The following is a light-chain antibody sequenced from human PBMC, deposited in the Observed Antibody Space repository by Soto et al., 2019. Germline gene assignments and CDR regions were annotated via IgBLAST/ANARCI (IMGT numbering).Light chain of an antibody. CDR3: EQYGSSPT. J-gene: IGKJ2*01. CDR1: QSPGDSY. Sequence: EIVLTQSPGTLSLSPGERATLSCRASQSPGDSYLAWYQQKPGQAPRLLLYATARSATGIPDRFSGSGSETDFTLTISRLEPEDFAVYYCEQYGSSPTFGQGTKLEIK. CDR2: ATA. V-gene: IGKV3-20*01.